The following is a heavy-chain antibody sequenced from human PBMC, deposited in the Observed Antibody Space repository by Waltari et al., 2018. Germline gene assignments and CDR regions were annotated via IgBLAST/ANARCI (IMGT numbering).Heavy chain of an antibody. CDR2: IIPIFGTA. D-gene: IGHD3-10*01. J-gene: IGHJ6*02. Sequence: QVQLVQSGAEVKKPGSSVKVSCKASGGTFSSYAISWVRQAPGQGLEWMGGIIPIFGTANYAQKFQGRVTITTDESTSTAYMELSSLRSEDTAVYYCASTYYGSGSYYKPLGMDVWGQGTTVIVSS. CDR1: GGTFSSYA. CDR3: ASTYYGSGSYYKPLGMDV. V-gene: IGHV1-69*05.